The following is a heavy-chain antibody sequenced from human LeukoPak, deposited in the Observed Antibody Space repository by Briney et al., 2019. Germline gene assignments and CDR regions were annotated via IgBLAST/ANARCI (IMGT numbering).Heavy chain of an antibody. D-gene: IGHD3-22*01. CDR1: GYTFTSYG. J-gene: IGHJ4*02. Sequence: EASVKVSCKASGYTFTSYGISWVRQAPGQGLEWMGWISAYNGNTNYAQKLQGRVTMTTDTSTSTAYMELRSLRSDDTAVYYCARGTYYYDSSGYYSIDYWGQGTLVTVSS. CDR2: ISAYNGNT. CDR3: ARGTYYYDSSGYYSIDY. V-gene: IGHV1-18*01.